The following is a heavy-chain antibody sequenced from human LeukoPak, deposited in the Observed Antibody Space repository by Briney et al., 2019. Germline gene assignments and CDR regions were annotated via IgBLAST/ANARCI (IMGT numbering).Heavy chain of an antibody. Sequence: SETLSLTCTVSGGSISSYYWTWIRQPPGKGLEWIGYIYYIGSTNYNPSLKSRVTISVNTSKNQFSLKLSSVTAADTAVYYCARAGSGWYGGLIDYWGQGTLVTVSS. CDR1: GGSISSYY. CDR2: IYYIGST. D-gene: IGHD6-19*01. V-gene: IGHV4-59*01. CDR3: ARAGSGWYGGLIDY. J-gene: IGHJ4*02.